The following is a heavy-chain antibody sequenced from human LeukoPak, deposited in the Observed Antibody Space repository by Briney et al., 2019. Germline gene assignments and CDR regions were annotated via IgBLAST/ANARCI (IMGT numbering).Heavy chain of an antibody. J-gene: IGHJ3*02. CDR1: GYSISSGYY. Sequence: SETLSLTCGVSGYSISSGYYWGWIRQPPGKGVEWIGSIYHSGSTYYNPSLKSRVTISVDTSKNQFSLKLSSVTAADTAVYYCARDPKWGDAFDIWGQGTMVTVSS. D-gene: IGHD1-26*01. CDR3: ARDPKWGDAFDI. CDR2: IYHSGST. V-gene: IGHV4-38-2*02.